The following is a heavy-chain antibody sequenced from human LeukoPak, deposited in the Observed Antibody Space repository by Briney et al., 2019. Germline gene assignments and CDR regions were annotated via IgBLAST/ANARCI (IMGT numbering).Heavy chain of an antibody. D-gene: IGHD1-1*01. J-gene: IGHJ4*02. Sequence: KPGGSLRLSCEASGFTFSNVWMNWVRQAPGKGLECIGRIKTKTDGGTTEYIAPVKGRFTISRDDSKNTVYLQMNSLKTEDTALYYCVTRVQSTGDYWGQGTLVTVSS. CDR2: IKTKTDGGTT. CDR3: VTRVQSTGDY. CDR1: GFTFSNVW. V-gene: IGHV3-15*01.